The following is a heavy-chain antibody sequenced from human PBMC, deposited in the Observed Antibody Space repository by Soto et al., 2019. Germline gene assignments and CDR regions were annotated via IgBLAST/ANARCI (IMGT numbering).Heavy chain of an antibody. CDR1: GFTFSSYG. Sequence: GGSLRLSCAASGFTFSSYGMHWVRQAPGKGLEWVAVIWYDGSNKYYADSVKGRFTISRDNSKNTLYLQMNSLRAEDTAVYYCARPSTTMVRGVRAFDIWGQGTMVTVSS. CDR2: IWYDGSNK. V-gene: IGHV3-33*01. D-gene: IGHD3-10*01. J-gene: IGHJ3*02. CDR3: ARPSTTMVRGVRAFDI.